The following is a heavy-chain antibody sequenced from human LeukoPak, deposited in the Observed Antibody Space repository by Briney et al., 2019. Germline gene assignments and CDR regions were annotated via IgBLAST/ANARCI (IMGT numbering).Heavy chain of an antibody. J-gene: IGHJ4*02. CDR2: IRYDGSRK. V-gene: IGHV3-30*02. CDR1: GFIFSSYG. Sequence: PGGSLRLSCAASGFIFSSYGMHWVRQAPDKGLEWVAFIRYDGSRKYYADSVKGRFTISRDNSKNTLYLQMNSLRAEDTAVYYCAKDVTRGGYYDSSGYLDYWGQGTLVTVSS. D-gene: IGHD3-22*01. CDR3: AKDVTRGGYYDSSGYLDY.